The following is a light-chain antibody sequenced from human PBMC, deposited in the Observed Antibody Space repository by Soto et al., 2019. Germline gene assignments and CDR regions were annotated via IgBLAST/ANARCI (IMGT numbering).Light chain of an antibody. CDR2: EVT. Sequence: QSALAQPASVSGSPGQSVTISCTGTNSDVGSYNLVSWYQQHPGKAPKLMIYEVTKRPSGVSNRFSGSKSGNTASLTISGLQAEDESDYYCCSYAGSSTFVVFGGGTKVTV. V-gene: IGLV2-23*02. CDR1: NSDVGSYNL. CDR3: CSYAGSSTFVV. J-gene: IGLJ3*02.